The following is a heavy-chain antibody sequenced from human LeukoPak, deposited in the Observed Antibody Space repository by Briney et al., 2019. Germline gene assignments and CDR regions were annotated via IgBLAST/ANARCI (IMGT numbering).Heavy chain of an antibody. CDR1: GFTFSSYG. D-gene: IGHD2-21*02. CDR2: ISGSGDKR. Sequence: PGGSLRLSCAASGFTFSSYGMSWVRQAPGKGLEWVSVISGSGDKRYYADSYGDSVKGRFTISRDNSKNTLYLQMNSLRVEDTAVYYCAKARLPHCGTDCLEYWGGGTLVTVSS. CDR3: AKARLPHCGTDCLEY. J-gene: IGHJ4*02. V-gene: IGHV3-23*01.